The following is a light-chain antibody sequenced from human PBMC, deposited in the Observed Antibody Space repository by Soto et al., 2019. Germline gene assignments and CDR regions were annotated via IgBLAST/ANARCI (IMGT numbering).Light chain of an antibody. CDR1: SGHSSYA. CDR3: QTWGTGIYVE. J-gene: IGLJ2*01. V-gene: IGLV4-69*01. Sequence: QPVLTQSPSASASLGASVKLTCTLSSGHSSYAIAWHQQQPEKGPRYLMKLNSDGSHSKGDGTPDRFSGSSSGAERYLSICSLQSEDEADYYCQTWGTGIYVEVGGGSKVTV. CDR2: LNSDGSH.